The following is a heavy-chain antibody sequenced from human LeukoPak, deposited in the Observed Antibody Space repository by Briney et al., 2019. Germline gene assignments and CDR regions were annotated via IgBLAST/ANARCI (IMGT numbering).Heavy chain of an antibody. CDR1: GFTFSSYG. V-gene: IGHV3-33*01. CDR2: IWYDGSNK. J-gene: IGHJ4*02. CDR3: ASRDY. Sequence: GRSLRLSCAASGFTFSSYGMHWVRQAPGKGLEWVAFIWYDGSNKYYADSVKGRFTISRDNSKNTLYLQMNSLRAEDTAVYYCASRDYWGQGTLVTVSS.